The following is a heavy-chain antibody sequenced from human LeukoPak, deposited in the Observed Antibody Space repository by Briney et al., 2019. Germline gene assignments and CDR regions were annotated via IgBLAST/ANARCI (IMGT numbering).Heavy chain of an antibody. J-gene: IGHJ6*03. CDR2: MNPNSGNT. V-gene: IGHV1-8*03. Sequence: GASVKVSCKAAGYTFGNYGINWVRQATGQGLEWMGWMNPNSGNTGYAQKFQGRVTITRNTSISTAYMELSSLRSEDTAVYYCARAAEDYYYYMDVWGKGTTVTVSS. CDR1: GYTFGNYG. CDR3: ARAAEDYYYYMDV.